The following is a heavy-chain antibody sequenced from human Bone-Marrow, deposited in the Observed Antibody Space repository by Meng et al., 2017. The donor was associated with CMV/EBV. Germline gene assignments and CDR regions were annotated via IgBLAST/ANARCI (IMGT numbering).Heavy chain of an antibody. Sequence: GGSLRLSCAASGFTFSSYSMNWVRQAPGKGLEWVSSISSSSSYIYYADSVKGRFTISRDNAKNSLYLQMNSLRAEDTAVYYCARDLREARYYYGMDVWGQGTTVTVSS. V-gene: IGHV3-21*01. CDR3: ARDLREARYYYGMDV. CDR1: GFTFSSYS. J-gene: IGHJ6*02. D-gene: IGHD1-26*01. CDR2: ISSSSSYI.